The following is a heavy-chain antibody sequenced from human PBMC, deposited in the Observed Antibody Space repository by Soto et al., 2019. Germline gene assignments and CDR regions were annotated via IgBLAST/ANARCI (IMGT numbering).Heavy chain of an antibody. V-gene: IGHV1-18*01. D-gene: IGHD2-15*01. J-gene: IGHJ6*02. CDR1: GYNFISYG. Sequence: ASVKVSCKASGYNFISYGITWVRQAPGQGLEWMAWISTNNGDTTSAQKLQGRVTMTTDTSTSTVYMELRNLRSDDTAVYYCARGGRYCSGGACHRPSTSYYFGMDVWGQGTTVTVSS. CDR3: ARGGRYCSGGACHRPSTSYYFGMDV. CDR2: ISTNNGDT.